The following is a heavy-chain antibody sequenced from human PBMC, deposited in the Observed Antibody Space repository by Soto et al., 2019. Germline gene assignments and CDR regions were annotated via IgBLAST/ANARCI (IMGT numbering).Heavy chain of an antibody. CDR2: INPNSGGT. V-gene: IGHV1-2*04. CDR3: ARDLDSGSSRGEYYGMDI. CDR1: GYTFTGYY. D-gene: IGHD1-26*01. J-gene: IGHJ6*02. Sequence: ASVKVSCKASGYTFTGYYMHWVRQAPGQGLEWMGWINPNSGGTNYAQKFQGWVTMTRDTSISTAYMELSRLRSDDTAVYYCARDLDSGSSRGEYYGMDIWGQGTTVTVSS.